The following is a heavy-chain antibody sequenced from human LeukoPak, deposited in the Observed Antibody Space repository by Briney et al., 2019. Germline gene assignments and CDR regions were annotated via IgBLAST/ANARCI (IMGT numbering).Heavy chain of an antibody. CDR2: ISYDGSNK. V-gene: IGHV3-30*18. CDR1: GFTFSSYG. Sequence: GRSLRLSCAASGFTFSSYGMHWVRQAPGKGLEWVAVISYDGSNKYYADSVKGRLTISRDNSKNTLYLQMNSLRAEDTAVYYCAKEMTTVTTFSLDYWGQGTLVTVSS. J-gene: IGHJ4*02. CDR3: AKEMTTVTTFSLDY. D-gene: IGHD4-17*01.